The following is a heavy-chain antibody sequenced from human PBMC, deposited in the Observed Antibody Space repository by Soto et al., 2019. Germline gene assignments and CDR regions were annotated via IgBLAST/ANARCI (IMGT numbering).Heavy chain of an antibody. J-gene: IGHJ6*02. CDR3: ARELIDPIYCSGGSCYEYYYYGMDV. Sequence: GGSLRLSCAASGFTFSSYSMNWVRQAPGKGLEWVSSISSSSYIYYADSVKGRFTISRDNAKNSLYLQMNSLRAEDTAVYYCARELIDPIYCSGGSCYEYYYYGMDVWGQGTTVTVSS. D-gene: IGHD2-15*01. CDR2: ISSSSYI. CDR1: GFTFSSYS. V-gene: IGHV3-21*01.